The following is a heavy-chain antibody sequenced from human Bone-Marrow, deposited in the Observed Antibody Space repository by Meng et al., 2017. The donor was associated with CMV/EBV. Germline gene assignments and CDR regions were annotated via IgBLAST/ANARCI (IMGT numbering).Heavy chain of an antibody. V-gene: IGHV1-24*01. Sequence: QAQLVQAGAEGKKPGASVKVSCKVSGYTLTELAMHWVRQAPGKGLEWMGGFDPEDGETIYAQKFQGRVTMTEDTSTDTAYMELSSLRSEDTAVYYCATGPPQYDFWSGYYRNFDYWGQGTLVTVSS. D-gene: IGHD3-3*01. CDR3: ATGPPQYDFWSGYYRNFDY. CDR1: GYTLTELA. J-gene: IGHJ4*02. CDR2: FDPEDGET.